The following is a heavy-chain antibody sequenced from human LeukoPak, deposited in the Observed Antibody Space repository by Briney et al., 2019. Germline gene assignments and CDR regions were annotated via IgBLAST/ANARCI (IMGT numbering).Heavy chain of an antibody. CDR3: ARETYDSSGSVDY. Sequence: GASVKVSCKASGYTFTGYYMHWVRQAPGQGLEWMGWINPNSGATNYAQKFQGRVTMTRDTSISTAYMELSRLRSDDTAVYYCARETYDSSGSVDYWGQGTLVTVSS. CDR2: INPNSGAT. CDR1: GYTFTGYY. D-gene: IGHD3-22*01. V-gene: IGHV1-2*02. J-gene: IGHJ4*02.